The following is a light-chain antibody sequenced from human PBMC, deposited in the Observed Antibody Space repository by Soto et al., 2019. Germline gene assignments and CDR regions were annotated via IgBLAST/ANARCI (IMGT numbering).Light chain of an antibody. J-gene: IGKJ1*01. CDR1: QSVRNNY. CDR3: QQYGTSPRT. V-gene: IGKV3-20*01. Sequence: EIVLTQSPGPLSLSPGERATLSCRASQSVRNNYLAWYQQRPGQAPRLLIYGASSRATGIPDRFSGSGSGTDFTLTISRLEPEDFAVYYCQQYGTSPRTFGQGTKVDIK. CDR2: GAS.